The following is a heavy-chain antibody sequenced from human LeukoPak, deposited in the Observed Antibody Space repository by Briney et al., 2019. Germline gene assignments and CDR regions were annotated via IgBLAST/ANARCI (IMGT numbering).Heavy chain of an antibody. CDR2: ISGSGGST. V-gene: IGHV3-23*01. D-gene: IGHD3-10*01. CDR1: GFTFSSYA. Sequence: GGSLRLSCAASGFTFSSYAMSWVRQAPGKGLEWVSAISGSGGSTYYADSVKGRFTISRDNSKNTLYLQMNSLRAEDTAVYYCAKKPTYYYGSGSYRPSGYFDYWGQGTLVTVSS. J-gene: IGHJ4*02. CDR3: AKKPTYYYGSGSYRPSGYFDY.